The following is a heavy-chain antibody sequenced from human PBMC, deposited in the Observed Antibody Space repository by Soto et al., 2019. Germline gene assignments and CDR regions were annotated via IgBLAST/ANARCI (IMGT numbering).Heavy chain of an antibody. V-gene: IGHV5-51*01. J-gene: IGHJ5*02. Sequence: GESLKISCKGSGYSFTSYWIGWVRQMPGKGLEWMGIIYPGDSDTRYSPSFQGQVTISADKSISTAYLQWSSLKASDTAMYYCARQVDTAMVTGIAAAGMFDPWGQGTLVTVSS. CDR3: ARQVDTAMVTGIAAAGMFDP. CDR1: GYSFTSYW. CDR2: IYPGDSDT. D-gene: IGHD5-18*01.